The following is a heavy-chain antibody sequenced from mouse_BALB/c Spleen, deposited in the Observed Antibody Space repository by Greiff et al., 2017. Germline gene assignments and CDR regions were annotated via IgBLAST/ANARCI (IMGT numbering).Heavy chain of an antibody. CDR1: GYTFTGYW. V-gene: IGHV1-4*02. Sequence: VKLQQSAAELARPGASVKMSCKASGYTFTGYWMHWVKQRPGQGLEWIGYINPSTGYTEYNQKFKDKATLTADKSSSTAYMQLSSLTSEDSAVYYCAKSGVQNFDVWGAGTTVTVSS. D-gene: IGHD2-14*01. J-gene: IGHJ1*01. CDR3: AKSGVQNFDV. CDR2: INPSTGYT.